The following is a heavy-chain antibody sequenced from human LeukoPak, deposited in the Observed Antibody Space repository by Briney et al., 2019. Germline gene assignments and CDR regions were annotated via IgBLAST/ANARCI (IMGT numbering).Heavy chain of an antibody. V-gene: IGHV5-51*01. J-gene: IGHJ4*02. CDR1: GYSFTSYW. Sequence: GESLKISCKGSGYSFTSYWIGWVRQMPGKGLEWMGDIYPRDSVIRYSPSFQGQVTISADKSLNTAYLQWRSLRASDTAMYYCARRKPRSVIVASTGGWAIWGLGTLVTVSS. D-gene: IGHD2-21*01. CDR2: IYPRDSVI. CDR3: ARRKPRSVIVASTGGWAI.